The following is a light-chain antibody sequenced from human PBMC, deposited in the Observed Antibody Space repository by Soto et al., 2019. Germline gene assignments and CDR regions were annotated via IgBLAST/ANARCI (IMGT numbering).Light chain of an antibody. J-gene: IGKJ5*01. Sequence: EVVLTQSPATLSLSPGERVTLSCRASQSVSSFLSWYQHKPGQAPRLLIYDASNRATGIPARFSGSGSGTDFTLTISSLEPEDFAIYYCQPRRNLISFVQGTRLEIK. V-gene: IGKV3-11*01. CDR2: DAS. CDR3: QPRRNLIS. CDR1: QSVSSF.